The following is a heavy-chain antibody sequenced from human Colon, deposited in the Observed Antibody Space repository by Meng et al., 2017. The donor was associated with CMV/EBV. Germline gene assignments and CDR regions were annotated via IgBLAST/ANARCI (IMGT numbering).Heavy chain of an antibody. Sequence: GESLKISCVASGFTLSGSWMHWVRQAPGKGPEWVAVISYDGSNGYHADSVKGRFTISRDNSKNTLYLQMNSLRAEDTAVYYCARDKDCSNTNCYNAFDIWGQGTMVTVSS. D-gene: IGHD2-2*02. CDR3: ARDKDCSNTNCYNAFDI. V-gene: IGHV3-30*03. CDR1: GFTLSGSW. J-gene: IGHJ3*02. CDR2: ISYDGSNG.